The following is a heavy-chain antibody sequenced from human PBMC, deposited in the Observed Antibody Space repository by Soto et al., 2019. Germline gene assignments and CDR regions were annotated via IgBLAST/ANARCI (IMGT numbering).Heavy chain of an antibody. J-gene: IGHJ6*02. CDR1: GFTFSTYG. CDR2: ISYDGTNK. D-gene: IGHD4-17*01. Sequence: QVQLVESGGGEVQPGRSLSISCAASGFTFSTYGMHWVRQTPCKGLEWVAVISYDGTNKFYSDSMKGRFTISRDNFKNTLTLQMNSLRADDTAVYSCAKDLQSYGDYDYYCYGMDVWGLGTRVTVSS. CDR3: AKDLQSYGDYDYYCYGMDV. V-gene: IGHV3-30*18.